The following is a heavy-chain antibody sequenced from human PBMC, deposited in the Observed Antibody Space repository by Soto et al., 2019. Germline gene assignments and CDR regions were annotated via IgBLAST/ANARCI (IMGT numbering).Heavy chain of an antibody. CDR3: ARGLVAVADYYYYYMDV. CDR1: GGTFSSYT. D-gene: IGHD6-19*01. V-gene: IGHV1-69*02. Sequence: QVQLVQSGAEVKKPGSSVKVSCKASGGTFSSYTISWVRQAPGQGLEWMGRIIPILGIANYAQKFQGRVTITADKSTSTAYMELSSLRSEDTAVYYWARGLVAVADYYYYYMDVWGKGTTVTVSS. CDR2: IIPILGIA. J-gene: IGHJ6*03.